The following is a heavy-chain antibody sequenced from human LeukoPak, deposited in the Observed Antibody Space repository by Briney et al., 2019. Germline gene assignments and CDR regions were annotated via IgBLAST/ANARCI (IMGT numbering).Heavy chain of an antibody. CDR1: GYTFSGYY. V-gene: IGHV1-2*02. CDR3: ARVLDRVDAVDI. Sequence: ASVKVSCKASGYTFSGYYMHWVRQAPGQGLEWMGWINPNSGGTNYAQKFQGRVTMTRDTSISTAYMELSRLRSDDTAVYYGARVLDRVDAVDIWRRGTMVTVSS. D-gene: IGHD3-22*01. CDR2: INPNSGGT. J-gene: IGHJ3*02.